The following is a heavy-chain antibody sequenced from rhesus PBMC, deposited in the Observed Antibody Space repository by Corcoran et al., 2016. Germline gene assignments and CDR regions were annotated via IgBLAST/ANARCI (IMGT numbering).Heavy chain of an antibody. Sequence: QLQLQESGPGLVKPSETLSVTCAVSGGSISSSYWSWIRQAPGKGLEWIGYIYGSGSSTNYNPSLKMRVTLSVDTSKNQLSLKLSSVTAADTAVYYCASDRGYSGSWSLGYFDYWGQGVLVTVSS. CDR2: IYGSGSST. J-gene: IGHJ4*01. CDR1: GGSISSSY. D-gene: IGHD6-25*01. V-gene: IGHV4-169*02. CDR3: ASDRGYSGSWSLGYFDY.